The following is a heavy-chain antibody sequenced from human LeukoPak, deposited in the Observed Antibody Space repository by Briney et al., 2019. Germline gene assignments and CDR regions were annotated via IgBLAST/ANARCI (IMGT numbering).Heavy chain of an antibody. D-gene: IGHD2-15*01. CDR1: GGSISSYY. CDR2: IYYSGST. Sequence: SETLSLTCTVSGGSISSYYWSWIRQPPGKGLEWIGYIYYSGSTNYNPSLKSRVTISVDTSKNQFSLKLSSVTAADTAVYYCARYCSGGSCAPDAFDIWGQGTTVTVSS. V-gene: IGHV4-59*08. CDR3: ARYCSGGSCAPDAFDI. J-gene: IGHJ3*02.